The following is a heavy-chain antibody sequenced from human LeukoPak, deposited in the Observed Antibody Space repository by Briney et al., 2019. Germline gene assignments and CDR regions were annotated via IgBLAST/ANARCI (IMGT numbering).Heavy chain of an antibody. CDR3: ARVLLPTSAFDI. Sequence: SETLPLTCTVSGGSTSSYYWSWIRQPPGKGLEWIGYIYYSGSTNYNPSLKSRVTISVDTSKNQFSLKLSSVTAADTAVYYCARVLLPTSAFDIWGRGTMVTVSS. CDR2: IYYSGST. V-gene: IGHV4-59*01. J-gene: IGHJ3*02. CDR1: GGSTSSYY.